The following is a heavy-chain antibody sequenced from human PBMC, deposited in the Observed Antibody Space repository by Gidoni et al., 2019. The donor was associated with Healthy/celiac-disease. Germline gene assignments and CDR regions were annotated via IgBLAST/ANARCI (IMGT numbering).Heavy chain of an antibody. CDR3: TRLGIAAAFPLYYYYGMDV. CDR2: IRSKANSYAT. J-gene: IGHJ6*02. V-gene: IGHV3-73*01. CDR1: GFTFSGSA. D-gene: IGHD6-13*01. Sequence: EVQLVESGGGLVQPGGSLKLSCAASGFTFSGSAMHWVRQASGKGLEWVGRIRSKANSYATAYAASVKGRFTISRDDSKNTAYLQMNSLKTEDTAVYYCTRLGIAAAFPLYYYYGMDVWGQGTTVTVSS.